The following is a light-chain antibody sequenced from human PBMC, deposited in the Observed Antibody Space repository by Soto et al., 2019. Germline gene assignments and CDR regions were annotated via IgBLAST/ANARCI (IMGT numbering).Light chain of an antibody. J-gene: IGLJ2*01. CDR1: SSDVGGYNY. Sequence: QSALTQPASVSGSPGQSITISCTGTSSDVGGYNYVSWHQQHPGKAPKLMIFEVSNRPSGVPDRFSGSKSGNTASLTISGLQAEDEADYYCSSYTGSSNNTVVFGGGTKLTVL. CDR2: EVS. V-gene: IGLV2-14*01. CDR3: SSYTGSSNNTVV.